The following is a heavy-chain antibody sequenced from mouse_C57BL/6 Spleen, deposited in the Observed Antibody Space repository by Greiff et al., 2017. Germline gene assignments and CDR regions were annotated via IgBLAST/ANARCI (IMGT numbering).Heavy chain of an antibody. V-gene: IGHV1-26*01. CDR3: ARMDYYGSSLFDY. D-gene: IGHD1-1*01. Sequence: VQLQQSGPELVKPGASVKISCKASGYTFTDYYMNWVKQSHGKSLEWIGDINPNNGGTSYNQKFKGKATLTVYKSSSTAYMELRSLTSEDSAVYYCARMDYYGSSLFDYWGQGTTLTVSS. CDR1: GYTFTDYY. CDR2: INPNNGGT. J-gene: IGHJ2*01.